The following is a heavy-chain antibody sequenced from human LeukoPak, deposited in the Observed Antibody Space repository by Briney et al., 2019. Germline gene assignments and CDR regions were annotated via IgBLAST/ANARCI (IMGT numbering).Heavy chain of an antibody. J-gene: IGHJ4*02. D-gene: IGHD5-12*01. V-gene: IGHV3-30*04. Sequence: PGGSLRLSCAASGFTFSSYAMHWVRQAPGKGLEGVAVISYDGSNKYYADSVKGRFTISRDNSKKTLYLQMNSLRAEDTAVYYCARDGGYSGYDWANDYWGQGTLVTVSS. CDR3: ARDGGYSGYDWANDY. CDR2: ISYDGSNK. CDR1: GFTFSSYA.